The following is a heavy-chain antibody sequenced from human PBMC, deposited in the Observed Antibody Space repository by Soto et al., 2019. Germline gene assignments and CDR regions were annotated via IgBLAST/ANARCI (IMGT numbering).Heavy chain of an antibody. J-gene: IGHJ4*02. CDR3: ARAPKYYDHVWGNYRRASVGFDY. D-gene: IGHD3-16*02. CDR1: GGSFSGYF. CDR2: INHSGSS. Sequence: PSETLSLTCAVYGGSFSGYFWTWIRQPPGKGLEWIGEINHSGSSNYNPSLKRRVSIFVDTPNNQFSLNLKSVTAADTAVYYCARAPKYYDHVWGNYRRASVGFDYWGQGTPVTVSS. V-gene: IGHV4-34*01.